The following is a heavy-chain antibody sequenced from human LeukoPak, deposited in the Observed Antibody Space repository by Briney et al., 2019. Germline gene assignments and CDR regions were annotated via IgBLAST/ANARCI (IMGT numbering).Heavy chain of an antibody. V-gene: IGHV4-30-4*01. CDR3: ARDRIPTTYFYGMDV. J-gene: IGHJ6*02. D-gene: IGHD1-1*01. CDR2: SYYSGIT. Sequence: ASETLSLTCTVSGGSISSGDYYWSWIRQPPAKGLEWIGYSYYSGITYYNPYLKSRVTISVDTSNNQFSLKLSSVTAAETAVYYCARDRIPTTYFYGMDVWGQGTTVTVSS. CDR1: GGSISSGDYY.